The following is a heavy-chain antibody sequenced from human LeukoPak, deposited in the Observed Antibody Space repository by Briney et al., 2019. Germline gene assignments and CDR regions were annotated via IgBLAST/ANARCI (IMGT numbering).Heavy chain of an antibody. D-gene: IGHD1-26*01. CDR1: GYSISSGYY. J-gene: IGHJ4*02. V-gene: IGHV4-38-2*01. CDR3: ARGSGSYYFDY. CDR2: IYHSGST. Sequence: SETLSLTCAVSGYSISSGYYWGWIRQPPGKGLEWIGSIYHSGSTYYNPSIKSRVTISVDTSKNQFSLKLSSVTAADTAVYYCARGSGSYYFDYWGQGTLVAVSS.